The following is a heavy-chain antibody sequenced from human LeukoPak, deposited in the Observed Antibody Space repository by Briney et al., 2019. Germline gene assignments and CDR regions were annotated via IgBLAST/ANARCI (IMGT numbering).Heavy chain of an antibody. J-gene: IGHJ4*02. CDR2: ISWNSGSI. V-gene: IGHV3-9*01. CDR1: GFTFDDYA. Sequence: PGGSLRLSCAASGFTFDDYAMHWVRQAPGKGLEWVSGISWNSGSIGYADSVKGRFTISRDNAKNSLYLQMNSLRAEDTAVYYCARDGPIAVAGTGFDYWGQGTLVTVSS. CDR3: ARDGPIAVAGTGFDY. D-gene: IGHD6-19*01.